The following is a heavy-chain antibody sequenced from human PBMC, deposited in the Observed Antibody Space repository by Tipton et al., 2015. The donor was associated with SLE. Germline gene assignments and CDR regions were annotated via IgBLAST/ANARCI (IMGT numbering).Heavy chain of an antibody. CDR1: GFTFSSYA. CDR2: ISGSGGST. CDR3: AKNPTDSGSHGAAAFDI. D-gene: IGHD1-26*01. J-gene: IGHJ3*02. V-gene: IGHV3-23*01. Sequence: GSLRLSCAASGFTFSSYAMSWVRQAPGKGLEWVSAISGSGGSTYYADSVKGRFTISRDNSKNTLYLQMNSLRAEDTAVYYCAKNPTDSGSHGAAAFDIWGQGTMVTVSS.